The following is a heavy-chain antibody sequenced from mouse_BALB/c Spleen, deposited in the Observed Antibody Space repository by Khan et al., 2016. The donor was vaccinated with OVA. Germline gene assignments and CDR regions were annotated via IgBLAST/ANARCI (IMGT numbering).Heavy chain of an antibody. V-gene: IGHV2-9*02. CDR3: ARLEDI. D-gene: IGHD1-3*01. Sequence: QVQLKQSGPGLVAPSQSLSITCTVSGFSLTSYCVHWVRQPPGQGLEWLGVICAGGSTNYNSALMSSLSISKDNSKSQVSIKMNRLQADDTAMYYCARLEDIWGQGTTLTVSS. J-gene: IGHJ2*01. CDR1: GFSLTSYC. CDR2: ICAGGST.